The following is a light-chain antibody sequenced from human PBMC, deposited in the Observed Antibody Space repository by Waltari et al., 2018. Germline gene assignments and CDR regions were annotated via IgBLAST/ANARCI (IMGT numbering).Light chain of an antibody. Sequence: DIQLTQSPSTVSEAVVDRDTISCRASQDINRWLARYQQKPGKAPKLLIYQASSLESGVPSRFRGSGSGTEFTLTISSLKTDDFATYYCQQYHIYAPTFGGGTKVEIK. J-gene: IGKJ4*01. CDR2: QAS. CDR1: QDINRW. CDR3: QQYHIYAPT. V-gene: IGKV1-5*03.